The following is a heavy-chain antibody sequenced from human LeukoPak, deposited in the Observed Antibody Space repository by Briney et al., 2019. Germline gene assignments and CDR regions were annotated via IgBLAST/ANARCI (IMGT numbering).Heavy chain of an antibody. D-gene: IGHD6-13*01. Sequence: GGSLRLSCAASGFTFSSYWMHWVRQAPGKGLVWVSRINSDGSSTSYADSVKGRFTISRDNAKNTLYLQMNSLRAEDTAVHYCAREGVWRQQLVDYYYGMDVWGQGTTVTVSS. V-gene: IGHV3-74*01. CDR3: AREGVWRQQLVDYYYGMDV. CDR1: GFTFSSYW. CDR2: INSDGSST. J-gene: IGHJ6*02.